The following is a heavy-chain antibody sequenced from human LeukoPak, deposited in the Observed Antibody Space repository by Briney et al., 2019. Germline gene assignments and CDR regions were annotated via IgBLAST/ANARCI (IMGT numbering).Heavy chain of an antibody. Sequence: SETLSLTCTVSGYSISSGYYWGWIRPPPGKGLEWIGSIYHSGSTYYNPSLKSRVTISVDTSKNQFSLKLSSVTAADTAVYYCARSGGYYYYYMDVWGKGTTVTVSS. D-gene: IGHD2-15*01. CDR3: ARSGGYYYYYMDV. CDR1: GYSISSGYY. CDR2: IYHSGST. J-gene: IGHJ6*03. V-gene: IGHV4-38-2*02.